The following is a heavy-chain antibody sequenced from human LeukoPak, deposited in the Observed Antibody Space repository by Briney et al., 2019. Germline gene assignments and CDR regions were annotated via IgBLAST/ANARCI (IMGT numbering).Heavy chain of an antibody. V-gene: IGHV1-69*04. J-gene: IGHJ4*02. CDR1: GGTFSSYA. Sequence: ASVKVSCKASGGTFSSYAISWVRQAPGQGLEWMGRIIPILGIANYAQKFQGRVTITADKSTSTAYMELSSLRSEDTAVYYCARDLGGGASDYWGQGTLVTVSS. D-gene: IGHD3-16*01. CDR3: ARDLGGGASDY. CDR2: IIPILGIA.